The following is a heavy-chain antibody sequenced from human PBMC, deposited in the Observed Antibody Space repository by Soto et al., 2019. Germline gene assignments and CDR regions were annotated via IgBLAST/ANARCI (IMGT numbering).Heavy chain of an antibody. D-gene: IGHD3-3*01. CDR3: ARDRDTIFGVVINWFDP. J-gene: IGHJ5*02. CDR1: GGTFSSYA. V-gene: IGHV1-69*06. Sequence: SVKVSCKASGGTFSSYAISWVRQAPGQGLEWMGGIIPIFGTANYAQKFQGRVTITADKSTSTAYMELSSLRSEDTAVYYCARDRDTIFGVVINWFDPWGQGTLVTVSS. CDR2: IIPIFGTA.